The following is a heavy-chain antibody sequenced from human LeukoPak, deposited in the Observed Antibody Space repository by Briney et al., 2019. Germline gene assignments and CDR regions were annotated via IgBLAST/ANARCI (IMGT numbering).Heavy chain of an antibody. CDR3: ARDPETSRYPSGYYGMDV. V-gene: IGHV1-18*01. D-gene: IGHD6-25*01. CDR1: GYTFTSYG. Sequence: ASVPVSCKASGYTFTSYGISWVRQAPGQGLEWMGWISAYNGNTNYAQKLQGRVTITTNTSTSTAYMELMSLRSDDTAVYYCARDPETSRYPSGYYGMDVWGQGTPVTVSS. CDR2: ISAYNGNT. J-gene: IGHJ6*02.